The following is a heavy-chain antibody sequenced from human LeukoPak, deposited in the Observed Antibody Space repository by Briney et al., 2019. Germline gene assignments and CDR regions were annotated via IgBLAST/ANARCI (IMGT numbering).Heavy chain of an antibody. Sequence: GGSLRLSCVASGFTFSNYAMSWVRQAPGEGLEWVSAITGSGGITYYADSVKGRFTISRDNSRNTLYLQMNSLRAEDTAVYYCAKWGDYDVLTGYYDPDYWGQGTLVTVSS. D-gene: IGHD3-9*01. V-gene: IGHV3-23*01. CDR3: AKWGDYDVLTGYYDPDY. CDR2: ITGSGGIT. CDR1: GFTFSNYA. J-gene: IGHJ4*02.